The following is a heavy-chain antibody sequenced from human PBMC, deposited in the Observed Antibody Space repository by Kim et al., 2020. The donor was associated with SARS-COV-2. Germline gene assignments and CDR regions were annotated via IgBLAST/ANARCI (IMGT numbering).Heavy chain of an antibody. CDR2: K. V-gene: IGHV3-30*01. CDR3: ARDSSSTFDY. J-gene: IGHJ4*02. Sequence: KNNVDPVKGRFTISRDNSKNTLYLQMNSLRTEDTAVYYCARDSSSTFDYWGQGTLVTVSS. D-gene: IGHD6-6*01.